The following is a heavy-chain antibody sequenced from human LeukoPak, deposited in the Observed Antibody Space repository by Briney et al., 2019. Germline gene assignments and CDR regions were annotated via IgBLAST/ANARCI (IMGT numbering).Heavy chain of an antibody. CDR1: GCSISSGGYS. CDR2: IYHSSCT. CDR3: AREHRRTPRDEPRGFDP. V-gene: IGHV4-30-2*01. J-gene: IGHJ5*02. Sequence: PSQTLSLTCAVSGCSISSGGYSWSCIRQPPEKILEWIGNIYHSSCTYYNPSLKSRVTISVDVSKNQYSLKLSSVTAADTAVYYCAREHRRTPRDEPRGFDPWGQGTLITVTA. D-gene: IGHD1-14*01.